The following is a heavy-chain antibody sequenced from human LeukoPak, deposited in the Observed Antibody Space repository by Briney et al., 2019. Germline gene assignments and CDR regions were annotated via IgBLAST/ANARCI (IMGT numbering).Heavy chain of an antibody. CDR3: ARQYCSGGSCYSLYFDY. CDR1: GGSISSYY. Sequence: SETLSLTCTVSGGSISSYYWSWIRQPPGKGLEWIGYIYYSGSTNYNPSLKSRVTISVDTSKNQFSLKLSSVTAADTAVYYCARQYCSGGSCYSLYFDYWGQGTLVTVSS. V-gene: IGHV4-59*08. CDR2: IYYSGST. J-gene: IGHJ4*02. D-gene: IGHD2-15*01.